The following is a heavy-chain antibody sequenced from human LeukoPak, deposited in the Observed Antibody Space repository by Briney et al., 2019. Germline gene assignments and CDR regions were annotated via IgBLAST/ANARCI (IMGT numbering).Heavy chain of an antibody. CDR1: GYTFTTYY. CDR3: ARVASAGLVTNFDF. CDR2: INPSAGST. D-gene: IGHD6-13*01. V-gene: IGHV1-46*01. Sequence: ASVKVSCKASGYTFTTYYMHWVRQAPGQGLEWMGLINPSAGSTSYAQKFQGRVTMTRDTSTSTAYMELSSLRSEDTAVYYCARVASAGLVTNFDFWGQGTLVTVSS. J-gene: IGHJ4*02.